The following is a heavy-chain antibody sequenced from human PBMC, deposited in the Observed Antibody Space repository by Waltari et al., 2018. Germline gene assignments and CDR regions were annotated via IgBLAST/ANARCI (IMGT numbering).Heavy chain of an antibody. CDR3: ARSSPDSTGYYVYYFDS. D-gene: IGHD3-22*01. V-gene: IGHV1-69*17. Sequence: QVHLVQSGAEVKKPGSSVKVSCKASGGTFSMNWVRQAPGQGLEWVGRIIPSFGIVEYAQKFQGKVTLTVDKSTSTAYMEVSSLRSEDTAVYFCARSSPDSTGYYVYYFDSWGQGTLVTVSS. CDR1: GGTFS. CDR2: IIPSFGIV. J-gene: IGHJ4*02.